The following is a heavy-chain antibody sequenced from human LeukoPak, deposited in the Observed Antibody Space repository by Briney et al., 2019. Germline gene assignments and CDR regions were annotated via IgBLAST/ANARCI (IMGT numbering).Heavy chain of an antibody. D-gene: IGHD1-1*01. J-gene: IGHJ6*02. CDR1: GFTFSDYY. V-gene: IGHV3-11*06. CDR3: ARFNGGTSYGLDV. CDR2: ISSSSSYT. Sequence: GGSLRLSCAASGFTFSDYYMSWIRQAPGKGLEWVSYISSSSSYTNYADSVKGRFTISRDNSNSYLQMNSLRAEDTAVYYCARFNGGTSYGLDVWGQGTTVTVSS.